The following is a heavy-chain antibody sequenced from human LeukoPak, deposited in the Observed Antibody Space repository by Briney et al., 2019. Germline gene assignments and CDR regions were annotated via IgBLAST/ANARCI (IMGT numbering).Heavy chain of an antibody. D-gene: IGHD6-19*01. J-gene: IGHJ3*02. CDR3: ARVVTEVGSYSSGWYSVSDAFDI. CDR1: GGTFSSYA. CDR2: IIPIFGTA. Sequence: GASVKVSCKASGGTFSSYAISWVRQAPGHGLEWMGGIIPIFGTANYAQKFQGRVTITADKSTSTAYMELSSLRSEDTAVYYCARVVTEVGSYSSGWYSVSDAFDIWGQGTMVTVSS. V-gene: IGHV1-69*06.